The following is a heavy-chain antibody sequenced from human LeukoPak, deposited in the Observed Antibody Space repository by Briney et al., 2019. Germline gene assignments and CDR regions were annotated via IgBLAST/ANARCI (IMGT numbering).Heavy chain of an antibody. J-gene: IGHJ4*02. D-gene: IGHD3-10*01. CDR2: INHSGST. CDR1: GGSFSGYY. CDR3: ARGGITMVRGVDNAFDY. Sequence: SETLSLTCAVYGGSFSGYYWSWIRQPPGKGLEWIGEINHSGSTNYNPSLKSRVTISVDTSKYQFSLELSSVTAAGTAVYYCARGGITMVRGVDNAFDYWGQGTLVTVSS. V-gene: IGHV4-34*01.